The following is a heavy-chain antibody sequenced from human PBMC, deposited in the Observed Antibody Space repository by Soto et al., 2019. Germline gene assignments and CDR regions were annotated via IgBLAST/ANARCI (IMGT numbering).Heavy chain of an antibody. CDR2: INRDGGST. Sequence: EVQLVESGGGVVRPGGSLRLSCAAFGFPFDDYGMSWVRQAPGKGLEWVSGINRDGGSTAYADSVKGRVTISRDNAKNSLYLQMNSLRAEDTAFYYCARAPGFYGNFFDYWGQGALVTVSS. CDR1: GFPFDDYG. J-gene: IGHJ4*02. CDR3: ARAPGFYGNFFDY. V-gene: IGHV3-20*04. D-gene: IGHD4-17*01.